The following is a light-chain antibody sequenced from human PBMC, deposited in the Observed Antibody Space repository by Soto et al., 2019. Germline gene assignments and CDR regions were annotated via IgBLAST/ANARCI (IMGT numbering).Light chain of an antibody. CDR1: RSVSRY. CDR2: DAS. V-gene: IGKV3-20*01. J-gene: IGKJ5*01. Sequence: EIVLTQSPATLSLSPGESATLSCRATRSVSRYLAWYQQKPGQAPRLLIYDASSRPTDIPARFSGSGSGTDFTLTISRLEPEDFAVYDCQQYGSSPRTFGQGTRLEIK. CDR3: QQYGSSPRT.